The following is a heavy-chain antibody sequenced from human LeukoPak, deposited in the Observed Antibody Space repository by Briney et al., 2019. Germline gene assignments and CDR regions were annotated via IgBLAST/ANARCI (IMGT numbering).Heavy chain of an antibody. CDR1: GGSMSPYH. CDR3: ARSYGGNSVFVDY. Sequence: SETLSLTCTVSGGSMSPYHWGWIRQPPGKGLEWTGYIYYSGSTNYNPSLKSRVTISVDRSKNQFSLKLSSVTAADTAVYYCARSYGGNSVFVDYWGQGTLVTVSS. D-gene: IGHD4-23*01. CDR2: IYYSGST. V-gene: IGHV4-59*12. J-gene: IGHJ4*02.